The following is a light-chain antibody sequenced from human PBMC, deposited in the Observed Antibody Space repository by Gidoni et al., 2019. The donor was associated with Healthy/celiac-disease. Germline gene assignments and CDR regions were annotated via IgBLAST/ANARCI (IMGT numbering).Light chain of an antibody. Sequence: QSVLTQPPSVSGAPGQRVTISCTGSSSNIGAGYDVHWYQPLPGTAPKPLIYGKRHRPSGVPDRFSGSKSGTSASLAITGLQAEDEADYYCQSYDSSLSGSIFGGGTKLTVL. J-gene: IGLJ2*01. CDR2: GKR. CDR1: SSNIGAGYD. V-gene: IGLV1-40*01. CDR3: QSYDSSLSGSI.